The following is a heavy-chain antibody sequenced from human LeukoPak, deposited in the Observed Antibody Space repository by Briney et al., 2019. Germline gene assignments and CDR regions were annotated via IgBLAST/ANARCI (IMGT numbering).Heavy chain of an antibody. CDR3: ARDLQTSSSPDAFDI. CDR2: IIPIFGTT. Sequence: GASVKVSCKASGGTFSTYAISWVRQAPGQGLEWMGGIIPIFGTTTYAQKFQGRVTITADESTSTAYMELSSLKSEDTAVYYCARDLQTSSSPDAFDIWGQGTMVTVSS. D-gene: IGHD6-6*01. J-gene: IGHJ3*02. CDR1: GGTFSTYA. V-gene: IGHV1-69*13.